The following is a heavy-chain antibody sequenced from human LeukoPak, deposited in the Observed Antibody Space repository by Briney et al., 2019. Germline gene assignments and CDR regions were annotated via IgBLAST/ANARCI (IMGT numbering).Heavy chain of an antibody. J-gene: IGHJ3*01. CDR3: ARQGRQWLARGALDL. D-gene: IGHD6-19*01. CDR2: IYHSGST. V-gene: IGHV4-38-2*01. Sequence: SETLSLTCVVSNYSITSGHYWAWIRQPPGRGLEWIGNIYHSGSTSYNPSLNSRVTISVDTSKNQFSLKLNSISAADTAVYYCARQGRQWLARGALDLWGPGTMVTVSS. CDR1: NYSITSGHY.